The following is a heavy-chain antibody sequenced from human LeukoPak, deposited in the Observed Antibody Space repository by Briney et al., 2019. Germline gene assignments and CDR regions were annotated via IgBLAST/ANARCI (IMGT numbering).Heavy chain of an antibody. V-gene: IGHV3-30*02. Sequence: GGSLRLSCAASGFTFSSYGMHWVRQAPGKGLEWVAFIRYDGSNKYYADSVKGRFTISRDNSKNTLYLQMNSLRAEDTAVYYCARRAGAYSHPYDYWGQGTLVTVSS. CDR1: GFTFSSYG. J-gene: IGHJ4*02. CDR2: IRYDGSNK. CDR3: ARRAGAYSHPYDY. D-gene: IGHD4/OR15-4a*01.